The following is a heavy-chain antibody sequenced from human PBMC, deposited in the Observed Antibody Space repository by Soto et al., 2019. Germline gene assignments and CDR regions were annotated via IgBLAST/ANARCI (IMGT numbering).Heavy chain of an antibody. CDR3: AKELGKAATEPFDP. V-gene: IGHV3-23*01. J-gene: IGHJ5*02. CDR2: ITDSGFST. Sequence: VQLLESGGGYVQRGGSLRLSCAASGFTFSSYAMSWVRQAPRKGLEWVSAITDSGFSTFYSDSVKGRFTISRDNSKNTLFLQMNSLRVEDTAVYYCAKELGKAATEPFDPWGQGTLVTVSS. CDR1: GFTFSSYA. D-gene: IGHD6-13*01.